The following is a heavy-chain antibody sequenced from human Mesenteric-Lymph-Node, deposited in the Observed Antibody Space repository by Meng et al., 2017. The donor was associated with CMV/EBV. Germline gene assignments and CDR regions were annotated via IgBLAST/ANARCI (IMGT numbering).Heavy chain of an antibody. D-gene: IGHD4/OR15-4a*01. V-gene: IGHV3-48*04. CDR1: GFTFSSYS. CDR2: ISSSSSTI. J-gene: IGHJ6*02. Sequence: GESLKISCAASGFTFSSYSMNWVRQAPGKGLEWVSYISSSSSTIYYADSVKGRFTISRDNAKNSLYLQMNSLRAEDTAVYYCAKATSNMVRYYYYGMDVWGQGTTVTVSS. CDR3: AKATSNMVRYYYYGMDV.